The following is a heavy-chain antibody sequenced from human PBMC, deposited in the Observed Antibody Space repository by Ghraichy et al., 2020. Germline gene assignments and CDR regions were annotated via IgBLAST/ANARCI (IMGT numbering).Heavy chain of an antibody. CDR2: IYYSGST. D-gene: IGHD1-26*01. V-gene: IGHV4-31*03. CDR1: GGSISSGGYY. CDR3: ARGNSGSYYGSPPTLDY. J-gene: IGHJ4*02. Sequence: SETLSLTCTVSGGSISSGGYYWSWIRQHPGKGLEWIGYIYYSGSTYYNPSLKSRVTISVDTSKNQFSLKLSSVTAADTAVYYCARGNSGSYYGSPPTLDYWGQGTLVTVSS.